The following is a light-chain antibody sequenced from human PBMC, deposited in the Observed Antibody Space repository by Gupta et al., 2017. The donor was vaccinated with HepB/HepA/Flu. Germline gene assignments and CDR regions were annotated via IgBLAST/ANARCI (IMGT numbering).Light chain of an antibody. J-gene: IGLJ2*01. CDR2: DVI. CDR1: SSDIGAYNH. CDR3: SSLTTKNTLL. Sequence: HSALTQPPSVSGSLGQSITSSCTGTSSDIGAYNHVSWYQQHPGKAPKLMIYDVINRPSGVPSRFSGSKSGNTASLTISGLQAEDEADYYCSSLTTKNTLLFGGGTKLTVL. V-gene: IGLV2-14*03.